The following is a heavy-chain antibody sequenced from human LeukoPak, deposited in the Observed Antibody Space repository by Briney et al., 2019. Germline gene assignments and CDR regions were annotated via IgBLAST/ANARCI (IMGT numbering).Heavy chain of an antibody. V-gene: IGHV4-59*01. CDR3: ASTGYSSGWYGFWFDP. CDR2: IYYSGST. Sequence: SETLSLTCTVSGGSISSYYWSWIRQPPGKGLEWIGYIYYSGSTNYNPSLKSRVTISVDTSKIQFSLKLSSVTAADTAVYYCASTGYSSGWYGFWFDPWGQGTLVTVSS. J-gene: IGHJ5*02. D-gene: IGHD6-19*01. CDR1: GGSISSYY.